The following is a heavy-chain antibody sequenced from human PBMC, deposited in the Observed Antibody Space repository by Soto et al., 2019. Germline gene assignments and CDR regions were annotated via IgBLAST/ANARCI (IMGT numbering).Heavy chain of an antibody. CDR1: GYTFTSYG. V-gene: IGHV1-18*01. Sequence: ASVKVSCKASGYTFTSYGISWVRQAPGQGLEWMGWISAYNGNTNYAQKLQGRVTMTTDTSTSTAYMELRSLRSDDTAVYYCARVWDTMIVVAYYYYRMDVWGQGTTVPVSS. CDR3: ARVWDTMIVVAYYYYRMDV. J-gene: IGHJ6*02. D-gene: IGHD3-22*01. CDR2: ISAYNGNT.